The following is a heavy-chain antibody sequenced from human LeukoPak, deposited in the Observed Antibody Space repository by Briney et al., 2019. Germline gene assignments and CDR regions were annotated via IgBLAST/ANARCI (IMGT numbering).Heavy chain of an antibody. V-gene: IGHV3-48*01. D-gene: IGHD7-27*01. CDR1: GFTFSSYS. J-gene: IGHJ4*02. CDR2: ISSGSRTI. CDR3: ARESITGDRDFDY. Sequence: GGSLRLSCAASGFTFSSYSINWVRQAPGRGLEWVSYISSGSRTIFYGDSVKGRFTISRDNAKNSLYLLMNSLRADDTAVYYCARESITGDRDFDYWGQGTLITVSS.